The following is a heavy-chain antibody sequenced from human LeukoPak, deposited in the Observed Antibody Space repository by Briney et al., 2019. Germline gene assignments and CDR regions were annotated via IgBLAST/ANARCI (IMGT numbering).Heavy chain of an antibody. CDR1: GFTFSSYA. Sequence: SGGSLRLSCAASGFTFSSYAMSWVRQAPGKGLEWVSAISGSGGSTDYADSVKGRFTISRDNSKNTLYLRMNSLRAEDTAVYYCAKREGDYGDQRYWGQGTLVTVSS. CDR3: AKREGDYGDQRY. D-gene: IGHD4-17*01. CDR2: ISGSGGST. V-gene: IGHV3-23*01. J-gene: IGHJ4*02.